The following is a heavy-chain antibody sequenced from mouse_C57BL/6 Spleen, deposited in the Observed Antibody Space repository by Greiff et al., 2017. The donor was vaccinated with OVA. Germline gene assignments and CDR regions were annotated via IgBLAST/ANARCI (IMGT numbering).Heavy chain of an antibody. V-gene: IGHV2-2*01. D-gene: IGHD2-3*01. Sequence: VQVVESGPGLVQPSQSLSITCTVSGFSLTSYGVHWVRQSPGKGLEWLGVIWSGGSTDYNAAFISRLSISKDNSKSQVFFKMNSLQADDTAIYYCARGMVTSAWFAYWGQGTLVTVSA. CDR1: GFSLTSYG. CDR2: IWSGGST. CDR3: ARGMVTSAWFAY. J-gene: IGHJ3*01.